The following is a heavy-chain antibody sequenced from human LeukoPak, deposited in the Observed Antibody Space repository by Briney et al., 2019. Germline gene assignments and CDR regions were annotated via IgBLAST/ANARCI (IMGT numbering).Heavy chain of an antibody. CDR1: GDSVSSNSAA. CDR3: ARRIKTATGTLVDY. D-gene: IGHD1-7*01. V-gene: IGHV6-1*01. CDR2: TYYRSKWYN. J-gene: IGHJ4*02. Sequence: SQTLSLTCAISGDSVSSNSAAWNWFRQSPSRGLEWLGRTYYRSKWYNDYAVSVKSRITINPDTSRNQFSLRLNSVTPEDTAVYYCARRIKTATGTLVDYWGQGTLVTVSS.